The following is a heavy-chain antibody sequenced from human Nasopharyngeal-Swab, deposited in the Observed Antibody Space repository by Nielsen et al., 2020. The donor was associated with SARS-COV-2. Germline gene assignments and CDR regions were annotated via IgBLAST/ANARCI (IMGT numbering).Heavy chain of an antibody. Sequence: GESLKISCKGSGYSFTSYWIGWVRQMPGKGLEWMGITYPGDSDTRYSPSFQGQVTISADKSIGTAYLQWSSLKASDTAMYYCARRVGYCSGGSCYFDYWGQGTLVTVSS. J-gene: IGHJ4*02. CDR2: TYPGDSDT. D-gene: IGHD2-15*01. V-gene: IGHV5-51*01. CDR3: ARRVGYCSGGSCYFDY. CDR1: GYSFTSYW.